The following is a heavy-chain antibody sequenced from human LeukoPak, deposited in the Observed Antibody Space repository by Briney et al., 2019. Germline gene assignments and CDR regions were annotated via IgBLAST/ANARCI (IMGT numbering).Heavy chain of an antibody. CDR3: ARAGPSYYDILTGYPKLYFDL. CDR2: IYYSGST. V-gene: IGHV4-31*03. J-gene: IGHJ2*01. D-gene: IGHD3-9*01. Sequence: SQTLSLTCTVSGGSISSGGYYWSWVRQHPGKGLEWIGYIYYSGSTYYNPSLKSRVTISVDTSKNQFSLKLSSVTAADTAVYYCARAGPSYYDILTGYPKLYFDLWGRGTLVTVSS. CDR1: GGSISSGGYY.